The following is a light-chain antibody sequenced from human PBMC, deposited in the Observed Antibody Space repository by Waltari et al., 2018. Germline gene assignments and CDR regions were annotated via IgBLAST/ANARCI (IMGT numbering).Light chain of an antibody. V-gene: IGKV3-11*01. CDR2: DTS. J-gene: IGKJ4*01. CDR3: QQRSLWPLT. Sequence: EIVLTQSPATLSLFAGERATLSCRASESVSRYFGGYQQKPGQAPRLLIYDTSIRATGVPARFIGSGYGTDFTLTISSLEPEDFALYSCQQRSLWPLTFGGGTKVEI. CDR1: ESVSRY.